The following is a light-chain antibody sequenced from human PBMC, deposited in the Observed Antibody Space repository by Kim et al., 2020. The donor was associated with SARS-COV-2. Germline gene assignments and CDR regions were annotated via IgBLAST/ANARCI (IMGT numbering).Light chain of an antibody. V-gene: IGKV3-11*01. CDR1: QSISTY. J-gene: IGKJ4*01. CDR3: QQRTNWLLT. CDR2: DAS. Sequence: LSPVERATLSCRASQSISTYLTWYQQKPGQAPRLLIYDASNRATGIPARFSGSGSGTDFTLTISSLEPEDFAVYYCQQRTNWLLTFGGGTKVDI.